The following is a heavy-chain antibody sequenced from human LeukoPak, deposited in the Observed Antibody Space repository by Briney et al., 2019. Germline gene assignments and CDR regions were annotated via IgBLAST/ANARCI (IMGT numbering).Heavy chain of an antibody. CDR2: INHSGST. CDR1: GGSFSGYY. V-gene: IGHV4-34*01. D-gene: IGHD1-26*01. J-gene: IGHJ4*02. CDR3: ARGLNPSRTGATRTDY. Sequence: SETLSLTCAVYGGSFSGYYWSWIRQPPGKGLEWIGEINHSGSTNYNPSLKSRLTISVDTSKNQFSLKLSSVTAADTAVYYCARGLNPSRTGATRTDYWGQGTLVTVSS.